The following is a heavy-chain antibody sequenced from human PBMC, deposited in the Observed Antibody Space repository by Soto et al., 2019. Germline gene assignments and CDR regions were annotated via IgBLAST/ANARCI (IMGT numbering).Heavy chain of an antibody. J-gene: IGHJ3*02. V-gene: IGHV3-23*01. Sequence: GGSLRLSCAASGFTFSSYAMSWVRQAPGKGLEWVSAISGSGGSTYYADSVKGRFTISRDNSKNTLYLQMNSLRAEDTAVYYCAKVRVGYYDSSGLGAFDIWGQGTMVTVS. CDR3: AKVRVGYYDSSGLGAFDI. D-gene: IGHD3-22*01. CDR2: ISGSGGST. CDR1: GFTFSSYA.